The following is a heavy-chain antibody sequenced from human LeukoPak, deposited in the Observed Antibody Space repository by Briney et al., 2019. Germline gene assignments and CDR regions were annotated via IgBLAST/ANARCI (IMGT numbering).Heavy chain of an antibody. V-gene: IGHV3-23*01. J-gene: IGHJ3*02. CDR1: GFTFSSYA. Sequence: PGGSLRLSCAASGFTFSSYAMSWVRQAPGEGLEWVSGISGSGGSTYYADSVKGRFTISRDNSKKTLYLQMNSLRAEDTAVYYCTREGYWASDIWGQGTMVTVSS. D-gene: IGHD2-8*02. CDR2: ISGSGGST. CDR3: TREGYWASDI.